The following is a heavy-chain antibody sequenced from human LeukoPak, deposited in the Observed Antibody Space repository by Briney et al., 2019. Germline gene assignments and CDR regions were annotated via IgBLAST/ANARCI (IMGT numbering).Heavy chain of an antibody. J-gene: IGHJ6*02. CDR1: GFTFSSYE. Sequence: GGSLRLSCAASGFTFSSYEMSWVRQAPGKGLEWVSYISSGSSTIYYADSVKGRFTISRDNAKNSLYLQMNSLRAEDTAVYYCASRYEVLTGMLADYYYAMDVWGQGTTVTVSS. D-gene: IGHD3-9*01. V-gene: IGHV3-48*03. CDR3: ASRYEVLTGMLADYYYAMDV. CDR2: ISSGSSTI.